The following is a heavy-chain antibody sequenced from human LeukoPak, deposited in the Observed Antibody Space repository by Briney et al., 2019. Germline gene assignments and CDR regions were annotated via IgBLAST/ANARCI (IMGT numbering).Heavy chain of an antibody. CDR1: GYTFTSYG. J-gene: IGHJ4*02. CDR3: ARVAGYDFWSGYSYYFDY. D-gene: IGHD3-3*01. V-gene: IGHV1-18*01. Sequence: ASVKVSCKASGYTFTSYGISWVRQAPGQGLEWMGWISAYNGNTNYAQKLQGRVTMTTDTSTSTAYMELRSPRSDDTAVYYCARVAGYDFWSGYSYYFDYWGQGTLVTVSS. CDR2: ISAYNGNT.